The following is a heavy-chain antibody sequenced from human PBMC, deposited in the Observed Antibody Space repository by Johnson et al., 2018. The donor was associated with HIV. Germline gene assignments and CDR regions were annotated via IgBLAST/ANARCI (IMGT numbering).Heavy chain of an antibody. CDR2: FYSGSNT. V-gene: IGHV3-53*01. Sequence: VQLVESGGGLIQPGGSLRLSCKASGFSISSNYMSWVRQPPGKGLEWVSVFYSGSNTYYADPVTGRFTISRDNSNNTLYLQMNSLRAEDTAVYYCARHKAVADAFDIWGQGTVVTVSS. D-gene: IGHD6-19*01. CDR3: ARHKAVADAFDI. CDR1: GFSISSNY. J-gene: IGHJ3*02.